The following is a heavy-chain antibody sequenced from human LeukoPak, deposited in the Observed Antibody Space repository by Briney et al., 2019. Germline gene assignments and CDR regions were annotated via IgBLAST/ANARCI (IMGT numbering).Heavy chain of an antibody. D-gene: IGHD6-19*01. V-gene: IGHV3-30-3*02. CDR1: GFTFSSYA. CDR3: AKYFKRWAVAGRKPSDFDY. J-gene: IGHJ4*02. Sequence: PGGSLRLSCAASGFTFSSYAMHWVRQAPGKGLEWVAVLSYDGSNKYYADSVKGRFTISRDNSKNTLYLQMNSLRAEDTAVYYCAKYFKRWAVAGRKPSDFDYWGQGTLVTVSS. CDR2: LSYDGSNK.